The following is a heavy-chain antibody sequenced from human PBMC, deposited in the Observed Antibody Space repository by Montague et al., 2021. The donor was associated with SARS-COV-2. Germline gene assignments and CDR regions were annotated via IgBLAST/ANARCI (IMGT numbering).Heavy chain of an antibody. V-gene: IGHV4-59*12. CDR1: GGSISPYY. Sequence: SETLSLTCTVSGGSISPYYWSWIRQSPGKGLECIGYTSYSGSTDYNPSLKSRVTISIDTSKNQFSLKLSSVTAADTAVYYCARWGEYYDSPYYYYAMDVWGQETTVTVSS. J-gene: IGHJ6*02. CDR2: TSYSGST. D-gene: IGHD3-3*01. CDR3: ARWGEYYDSPYYYYAMDV.